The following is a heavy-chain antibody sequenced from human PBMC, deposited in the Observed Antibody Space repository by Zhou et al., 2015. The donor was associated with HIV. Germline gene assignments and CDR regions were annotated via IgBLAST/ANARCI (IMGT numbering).Heavy chain of an antibody. CDR3: ARDARGGLVIGCEGTWSS. CDR2: TNPSAGST. V-gene: IGHV1-46*01. D-gene: IGHD3-22*01. Sequence: QVQLVQSGAEVKRPGASVKVSCRASGYSVTSYYLHWVRQAPGQGPEWLATTNPSAGSTMYAQNFRGRVTVTRDTSTNTVYMELRSLRLEDTAVYYCARDARGGLVIGCEGTWSSWGQGTLVTVSS. J-gene: IGHJ1*01. CDR1: GYSVTSYY.